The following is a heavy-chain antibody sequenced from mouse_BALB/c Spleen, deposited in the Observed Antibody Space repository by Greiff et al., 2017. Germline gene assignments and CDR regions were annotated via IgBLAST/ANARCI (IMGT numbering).Heavy chain of an antibody. CDR1: GDSITSGY. V-gene: IGHV3-8*02. Sequence: EVQLQESGPSLVKPSQTLSLTCSVTGDSITSGYWNWIRKFPGNKLEYMGYISYSGSTYYNPSLKSRISITRDTSKNQYYLQLNSVTTEDTATYYCARYRYYDYDGGYAMDYWGQGTSVTVSS. CDR2: ISYSGST. CDR3: ARYRYYDYDGGYAMDY. J-gene: IGHJ4*01. D-gene: IGHD2-4*01.